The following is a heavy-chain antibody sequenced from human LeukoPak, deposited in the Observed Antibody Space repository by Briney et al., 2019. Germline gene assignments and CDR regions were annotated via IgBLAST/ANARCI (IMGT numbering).Heavy chain of an antibody. J-gene: IGHJ4*02. CDR1: GDSISSSNCY. Sequence: PSETLSLTCTVSGDSISSSNCYWGWIRQPPGKRLEWIGSIYFSGGTYYNASLKSRVTISVDTSKNQFSLKLSSVTAADTAVYYCARQTGSGLFSLPGGQGTLVTVSS. CDR3: ARQTGSGLFSLP. V-gene: IGHV4-39*01. D-gene: IGHD3-10*01. CDR2: IYFSGGT.